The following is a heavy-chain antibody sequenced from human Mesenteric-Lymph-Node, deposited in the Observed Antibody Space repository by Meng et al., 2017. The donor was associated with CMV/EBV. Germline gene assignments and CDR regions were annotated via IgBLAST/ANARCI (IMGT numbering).Heavy chain of an antibody. V-gene: IGHV4-34*01. CDR2: INHSGST. J-gene: IGHJ4*02. Sequence: GSLRLSCAVYGGSFSGYHWSWIRQPPGKGLEWIGEINHSGSTNYNPSLKSRVTISVDTSKNQFSLKLSSVTAADTAVYYCARAEGSSNFDYWGQGTLVTVSS. D-gene: IGHD2-2*01. CDR3: ARAEGSSNFDY. CDR1: GGSFSGYH.